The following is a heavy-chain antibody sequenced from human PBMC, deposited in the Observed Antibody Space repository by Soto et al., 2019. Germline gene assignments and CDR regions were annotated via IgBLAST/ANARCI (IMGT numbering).Heavy chain of an antibody. J-gene: IGHJ6*02. V-gene: IGHV4-59*12. CDR3: VRGRITIFGVVPPGYDYGMDV. CDR2: IYYSWST. D-gene: IGHD3-3*01. CDR1: SGSISSYY. Sequence: SETPSVTWSFSSGSISSYYWSWRRQPPGRGLEXIGYIYYSWSTPDNPSLKARGNISVATSKNRFYLQLRSVTAADTGVYYCVRGRITIFGVVPPGYDYGMDVWGQGTTVTVSS.